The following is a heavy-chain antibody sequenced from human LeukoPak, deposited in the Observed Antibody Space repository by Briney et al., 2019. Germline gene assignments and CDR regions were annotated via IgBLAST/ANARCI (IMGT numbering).Heavy chain of an antibody. J-gene: IGHJ3*02. CDR2: ISGSGGST. CDR1: GFTFSSYA. Sequence: GGSLRLSCAASGFTFSSYAMNWVRQAPGKGLEWVSAISGSGGSTYYADSVKGRFTISRHNSKNTLYLQMNSLRAEDTAVYYCARGDCGDAFDIWGQGTMVTVSS. V-gene: IGHV3-23*01. D-gene: IGHD2-21*02. CDR3: ARGDCGDAFDI.